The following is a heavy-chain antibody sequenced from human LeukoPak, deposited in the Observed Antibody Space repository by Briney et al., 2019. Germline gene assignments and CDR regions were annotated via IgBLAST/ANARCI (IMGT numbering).Heavy chain of an antibody. CDR2: MNPNSGNT. J-gene: IGHJ6*02. Sequence: ASVKVSCKASGYTFTSYDINWVRQATGQGLEWMGWMNPNSGNTGYAQKFQGRVTMTRNTSISTAYMELSSLRSEDTAVYYCASNAYDILTGYYFGVRGVSYGMDVWGQGTTVTVSS. CDR3: ASNAYDILTGYYFGVRGVSYGMDV. D-gene: IGHD3-9*01. V-gene: IGHV1-8*01. CDR1: GYTFTSYD.